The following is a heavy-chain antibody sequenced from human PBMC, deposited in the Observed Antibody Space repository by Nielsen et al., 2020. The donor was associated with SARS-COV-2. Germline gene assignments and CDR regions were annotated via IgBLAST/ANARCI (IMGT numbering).Heavy chain of an antibody. V-gene: IGHV3-11*03. CDR3: ATTGYSSSWYGTHAFDI. J-gene: IGHJ3*02. CDR1: EFSLSDYY. CDR2: ITSSSSDYT. Sequence: GESLKISCAASEFSLSDYYMSWIRQAPGKGLEWVSCITSSSSDYTNYADSVKGRFTISRDNAKNSLYLQMNSLRAEDTALYHCATTGYSSSWYGTHAFDIWGQGTMVTVSS. D-gene: IGHD6-13*01.